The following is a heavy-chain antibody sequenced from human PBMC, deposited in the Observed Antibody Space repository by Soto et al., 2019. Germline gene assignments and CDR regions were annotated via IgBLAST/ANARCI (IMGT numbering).Heavy chain of an antibody. CDR2: INGDGRTT. J-gene: IGHJ5*02. D-gene: IGHD4-17*01. CDR1: GFTFSGYW. V-gene: IGHV3-74*01. Sequence: EVQLVESGGGVVPPGGSLTLSCAASGFTFSGYWMHWVRQAPGKGLMWVSRINGDGRTTNYADSVKGRFTISRENAKNTLYLQMNSLRAEDTAVYYCARAAYGEYWFDPWGQGTLVTVSS. CDR3: ARAAYGEYWFDP.